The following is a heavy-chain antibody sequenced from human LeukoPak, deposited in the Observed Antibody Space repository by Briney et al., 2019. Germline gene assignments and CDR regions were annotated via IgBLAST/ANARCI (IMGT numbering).Heavy chain of an antibody. V-gene: IGHV3-15*01. J-gene: IGHJ4*02. CDR1: GFTFSNAW. Sequence: GGSLRLSCAASGFTFSNAWMSWVCQAPGKGLEWVGRIKSKTDGGTTDYAAPVKGRFTISRDDSKNTLYLQMNSLKTEDTAVYYCTTLLLAELLTYWGQGTLVTVSS. D-gene: IGHD1-26*01. CDR3: TTLLLAELLTY. CDR2: IKSKTDGGTT.